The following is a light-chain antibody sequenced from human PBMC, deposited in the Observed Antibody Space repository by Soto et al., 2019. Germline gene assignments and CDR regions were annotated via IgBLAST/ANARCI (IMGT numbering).Light chain of an antibody. CDR1: EVIGPW. J-gene: IGKJ5*01. Sequence: DIRMTQSPSSVSASVGDRVTITCRANEVIGPWLAWYKQKPGKAPKLLIYAASTLENGVPTRLSGTGSETEFTLTVSSLKPDDYATYYCQQYNDYITFGHGTRLEI. CDR2: AAS. CDR3: QQYNDYIT. V-gene: IGKV1-5*01.